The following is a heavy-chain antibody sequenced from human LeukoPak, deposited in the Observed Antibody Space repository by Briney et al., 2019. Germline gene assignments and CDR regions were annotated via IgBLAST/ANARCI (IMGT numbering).Heavy chain of an antibody. J-gene: IGHJ4*02. CDR1: EFSFSTNW. D-gene: IGHD2-2*01. V-gene: IGHV3-7*01. CDR2: LNEDGSVK. Sequence: GGSLRLSCAASEFSFSTNWMHWVRQTPGKGLEWVAELNEDGSVKYYVDSVKGRFTISRDNTKSLLFLQMYNLRTEDTGVYFCANVPRSTVSYWGRGTLVTVSS. CDR3: ANVPRSTVSY.